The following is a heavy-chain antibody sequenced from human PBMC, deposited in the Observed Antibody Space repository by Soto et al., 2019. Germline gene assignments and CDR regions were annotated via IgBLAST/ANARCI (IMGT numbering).Heavy chain of an antibody. CDR3: ARDAYYDFWSGPITDTEYYYYGMDV. J-gene: IGHJ6*02. CDR1: GYTSTSYG. CDR2: ISAYNGNT. V-gene: IGHV1-18*01. D-gene: IGHD3-3*01. Sequence: AASVKVSCKASGYTSTSYGISWVRQAPGQGLEWMGWISAYNGNTNYAQKLQGRVTMTTDTSTSTAYMELRSLRSDDTAVYYCARDAYYDFWSGPITDTEYYYYGMDVWGQGTTVTVSS.